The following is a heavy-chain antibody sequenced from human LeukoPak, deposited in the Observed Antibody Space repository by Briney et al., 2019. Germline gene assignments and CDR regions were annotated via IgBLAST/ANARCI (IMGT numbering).Heavy chain of an antibody. CDR3: AKGEHYYDSSLQGGVLDY. Sequence: GGSLRLSCAASGFVFSDYGMHWVRQAPGKGLEWVAFIRNDESNKYYAGSVKGRFTISRDYSKNTLYLQMNSLKTEDTAVYYCAKGEHYYDSSLQGGVLDYWGQGTLVTVSS. D-gene: IGHD3-22*01. CDR2: IRNDESNK. V-gene: IGHV3-30*02. J-gene: IGHJ4*02. CDR1: GFVFSDYG.